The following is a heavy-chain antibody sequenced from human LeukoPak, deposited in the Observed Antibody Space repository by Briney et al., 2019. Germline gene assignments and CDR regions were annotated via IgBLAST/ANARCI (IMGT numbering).Heavy chain of an antibody. CDR1: GYTFTSYA. V-gene: IGHV1-3*01. Sequence: ASVKVSCKASGYTFTSYAMHWVRQAPGQRLEWMGWINAGNGNTKYSQKFQGRVTITRDTSASTAYMELSSLRSEDTAVYYCARGSYGSGSYYGDYWGQGTLVTVSS. J-gene: IGHJ4*02. D-gene: IGHD3-10*01. CDR3: ARGSYGSGSYYGDY. CDR2: INAGNGNT.